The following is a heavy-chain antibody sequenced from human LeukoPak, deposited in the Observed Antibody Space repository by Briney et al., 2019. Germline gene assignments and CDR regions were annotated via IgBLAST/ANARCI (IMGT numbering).Heavy chain of an antibody. J-gene: IGHJ1*01. CDR3: AKVRPNFYESSGSYYKIKGDF. D-gene: IGHD3-10*01. CDR2: ITSSGRTP. Sequence: GGSLRLSCEASGFTFNTHAMSWVRQAPGKGLEWVASITSSGRTPYYADSVKGRFTISRDNSKNTLYLQMNNLRGEDTAVYYCAKVRPNFYESSGSYYKIKGDFWGLGSLVTVSS. V-gene: IGHV3-23*01. CDR1: GFTFNTHA.